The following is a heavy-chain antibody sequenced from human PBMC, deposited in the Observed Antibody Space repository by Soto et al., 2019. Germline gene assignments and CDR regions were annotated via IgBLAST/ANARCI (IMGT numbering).Heavy chain of an antibody. V-gene: IGHV1-18*01. Sequence: QVQLVQSGAEVKKPGASVKVSCKASGYTFTSYGISWVRQAPGQGLEWMGWISAYNGNTNYAKKLQGRVTRTTDRTASTAFMELRTLRSDVPAVYCGGRQSYYGAGPWYWGQGPRVNVSS. CDR3: GRQSYYGAGPWY. D-gene: IGHD3-10*01. J-gene: IGHJ4*02. CDR1: GYTFTSYG. CDR2: ISAYNGNT.